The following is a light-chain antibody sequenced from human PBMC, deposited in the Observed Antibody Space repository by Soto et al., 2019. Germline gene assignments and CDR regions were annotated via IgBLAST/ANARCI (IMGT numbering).Light chain of an antibody. Sequence: QSVLTQPASVSGSPGQSITISCTGTGSDVGGYNFVSWYQQHPGKATKFIIYDVASRPSGVSNRFSGSKSGNTASLTISGLQAEDEADYYCSSYTSAGTYVFGAGTKVTVL. V-gene: IGLV2-14*03. CDR2: DVA. J-gene: IGLJ1*01. CDR1: GSDVGGYNF. CDR3: SSYTSAGTYV.